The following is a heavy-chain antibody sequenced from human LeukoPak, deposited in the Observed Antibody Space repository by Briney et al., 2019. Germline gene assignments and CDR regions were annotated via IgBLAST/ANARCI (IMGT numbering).Heavy chain of an antibody. CDR3: ARRQYYYDSSGYYFDY. CDR2: IYPGDSDT. Sequence: GESLKISCKGSGYSLTSYWIGWVRQMPGKGLEWMGIIYPGDSDTRYSPSFQGQVTISADKSISTAYLQWSSLKASDTAMYYCARRQYYYDSSGYYFDYWGQGTLVTVSS. CDR1: GYSLTSYW. V-gene: IGHV5-51*01. J-gene: IGHJ4*02. D-gene: IGHD3-22*01.